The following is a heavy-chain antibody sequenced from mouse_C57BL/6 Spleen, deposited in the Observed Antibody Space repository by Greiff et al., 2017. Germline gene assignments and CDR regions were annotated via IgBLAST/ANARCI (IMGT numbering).Heavy chain of an antibody. Sequence: VQLQQSVAELVRPGASVKLSCTASGFNINNTYMHWVKQRPEQGLEWIGRIDPANGNTKYAQKFQGKATITADTSSNTASLLLSSLTSEDTAIYYCARGPYYRNYYLFGDWGTSTTLTVSS. CDR2: IDPANGNT. CDR1: GFNINNTY. D-gene: IGHD2-5*01. CDR3: ARGPYYRNYYLFGD. J-gene: IGHJ2*01. V-gene: IGHV14-3*01.